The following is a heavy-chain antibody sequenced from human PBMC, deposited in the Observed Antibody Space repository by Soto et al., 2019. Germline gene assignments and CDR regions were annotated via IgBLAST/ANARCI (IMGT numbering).Heavy chain of an antibody. CDR2: TYYRSKWYN. CDR1: GDSVSSNSAA. D-gene: IGHD3-10*01. CDR3: VKITMVRGLIIGDWFDP. Sequence: SQTLSLTCVISGDSVSSNSAAWNWIRQSPSRGLEWLGRTYYRSKWYNGYAVSVKIRIVINPDTSQNLFSMHLNSLTPEDTAVYFCVKITMVRGLIIGDWFDPWGLGILVTVSS. J-gene: IGHJ5*02. V-gene: IGHV6-1*01.